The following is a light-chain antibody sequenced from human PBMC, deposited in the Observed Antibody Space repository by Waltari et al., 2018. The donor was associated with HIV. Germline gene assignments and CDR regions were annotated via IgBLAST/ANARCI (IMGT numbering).Light chain of an antibody. Sequence: DIQMTQSPSSLSASVGDSVTLTCRASQDINTYLNWFQKRPGEAPKCLISGAADLQSGVSSRFSGSGSGTDFTLTINSLQPEDFATYFCQQSFALPLTFGPGTTV. V-gene: IGKV1-39*01. J-gene: IGKJ3*01. CDR2: GAA. CDR1: QDINTY. CDR3: QQSFALPLT.